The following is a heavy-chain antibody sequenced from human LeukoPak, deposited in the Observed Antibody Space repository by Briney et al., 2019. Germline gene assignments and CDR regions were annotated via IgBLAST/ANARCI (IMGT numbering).Heavy chain of an antibody. D-gene: IGHD6-6*01. Sequence: RGSLRLSCAASGFTVSSNYVSWVRQAPGKGLEWVSVIYSGGDTYYADSVKGRFTLSRDNSKNLLYLQINSLRAEDTAVYYCARGGAARSAGHWGQGTLVTVSS. CDR2: IYSGGDT. CDR3: ARGGAARSAGH. V-gene: IGHV3-53*01. CDR1: GFTVSSNY. J-gene: IGHJ4*02.